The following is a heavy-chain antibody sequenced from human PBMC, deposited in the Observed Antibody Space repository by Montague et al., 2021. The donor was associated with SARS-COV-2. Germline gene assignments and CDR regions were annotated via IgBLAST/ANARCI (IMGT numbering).Heavy chain of an antibody. D-gene: IGHD4-11*01. J-gene: IGHJ6*02. Sequence: SETLSLTCTVSGGSISSSGYYWGWIRQPPGKGLEWIGCIYYSGSTYYNPSLKSRVTISVDTSKDQFSLKLSSVTAADTAVYYCARHASYDYSKELYYYYYYGMDVWGQGTTVTVSS. V-gene: IGHV4-39*01. CDR2: IYYSGST. CDR1: GGSISSSGYY. CDR3: ARHASYDYSKELYYYYYYGMDV.